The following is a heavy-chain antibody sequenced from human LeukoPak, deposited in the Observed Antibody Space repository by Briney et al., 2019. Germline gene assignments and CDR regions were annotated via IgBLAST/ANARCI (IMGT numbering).Heavy chain of an antibody. Sequence: PSETLSLTCTGSGGSISNGNYYWSWIRQHLGKGLEWIGYIYYSGSTYYSPSLKSRLTISVDTSQNQFSLKLSSVTAADTAVYYCAGVRYFDWRVDSWGQGTLVTVSS. CDR3: AGVRYFDWRVDS. J-gene: IGHJ4*02. V-gene: IGHV4-31*03. CDR2: IYYSGST. D-gene: IGHD3-9*01. CDR1: GGSISNGNYY.